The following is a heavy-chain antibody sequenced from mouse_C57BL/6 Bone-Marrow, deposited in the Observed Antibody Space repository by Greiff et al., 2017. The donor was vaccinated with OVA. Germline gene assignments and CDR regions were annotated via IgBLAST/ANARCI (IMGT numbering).Heavy chain of an antibody. CDR3: ARALPPYYFDY. Sequence: EVKVVESGGGLVKPGGSLKLSCAASGFTFSDYGMHWVRQAPEKGLEWVAYISSGSSTIYYADTVKGRFTISRDNAKNTLFLQMTSLRSEDTAMYYCARALPPYYFDYWGQGTTLTVSS. CDR2: ISSGSSTI. J-gene: IGHJ2*01. D-gene: IGHD2-12*01. CDR1: GFTFSDYG. V-gene: IGHV5-17*01.